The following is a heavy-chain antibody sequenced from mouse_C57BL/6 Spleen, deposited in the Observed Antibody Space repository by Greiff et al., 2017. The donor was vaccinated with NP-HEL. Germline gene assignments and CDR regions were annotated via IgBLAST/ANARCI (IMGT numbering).Heavy chain of an antibody. J-gene: IGHJ2*01. CDR1: GYTFTDYE. CDR2: IDPETGGT. CDR3: TNYYGSSYGY. V-gene: IGHV1-15*01. D-gene: IGHD1-1*01. Sequence: PVQQSGAELVRPGASVTLSCKASGYTFTDYEMHWVKQTPVHGLEWIGAIDPETGGTAYNQKFKGKAILTADKSSSTAYMELRSLTSEDSAVYYCTNYYGSSYGYWGQGTTLTVSS.